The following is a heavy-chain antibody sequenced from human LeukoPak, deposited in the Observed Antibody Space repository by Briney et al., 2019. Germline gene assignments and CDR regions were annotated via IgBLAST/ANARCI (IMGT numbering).Heavy chain of an antibody. CDR3: ARFRVAGTRFFDY. V-gene: IGHV4-39*07. D-gene: IGHD6-19*01. Sequence: SETLSLTCTVSGGSISTSNYYWGWIRQPPGKGLEWIGNIFYSGSTYYSPSLKSRVTISVDTSKNQFSLKLSSVTAADTAVYYCARFRVAGTRFFDYWGQGTLVTVSS. CDR2: IFYSGST. CDR1: GGSISTSNYY. J-gene: IGHJ4*02.